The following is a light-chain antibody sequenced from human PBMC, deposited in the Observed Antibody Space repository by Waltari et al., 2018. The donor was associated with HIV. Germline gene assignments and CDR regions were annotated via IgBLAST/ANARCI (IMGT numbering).Light chain of an antibody. CDR1: DLNDNKY. Sequence: QSALTPPASVSGSPGQSITISCDLNDNKYVSWYQRHPGKAPKVIIYEVTNRPSGLSHRFSGSKSGNTATLTISGLQPEDAADYFCTSYISGTSPVFGRGTRVTVL. CDR3: TSYISGTSPV. J-gene: IGLJ2*01. CDR2: EVT. V-gene: IGLV2-14*01.